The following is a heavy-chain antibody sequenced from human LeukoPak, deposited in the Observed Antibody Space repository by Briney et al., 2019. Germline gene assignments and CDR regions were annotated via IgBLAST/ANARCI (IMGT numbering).Heavy chain of an antibody. J-gene: IGHJ4*01. Sequence: GGSLRLSCAASGFTFSHFSMNWVRLAPGKGLQWVSFISGSSKTIYYGDSVKGRFTISRDNAKSSLYPQMNGLRDEDAALYFCARDSGNYIDYWGQGTQVVVSS. CDR3: ARDSGNYIDY. CDR1: GFTFSHFS. D-gene: IGHD2/OR15-2a*01. V-gene: IGHV3-48*02. CDR2: ISGSSKTI.